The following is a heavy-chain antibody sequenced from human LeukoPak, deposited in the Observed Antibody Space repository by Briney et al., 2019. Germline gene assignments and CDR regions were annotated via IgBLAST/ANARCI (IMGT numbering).Heavy chain of an antibody. CDR3: ARDRGSYRFDY. J-gene: IGHJ4*02. D-gene: IGHD1-26*01. Sequence: SETLSLTCTVSGYSITSGYYWGWIRQPPGKGLEWIGSIYYSGSTYYSPSLKSRVTISVDASENQFSLKLNSVTAADTAVYYCARDRGSYRFDYWGQGTLVTVSS. CDR2: IYYSGST. CDR1: GYSITSGYY. V-gene: IGHV4-38-2*02.